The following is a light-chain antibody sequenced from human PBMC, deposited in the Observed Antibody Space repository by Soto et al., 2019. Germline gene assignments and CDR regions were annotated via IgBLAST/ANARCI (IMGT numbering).Light chain of an antibody. V-gene: IGKV3D-20*02. CDR1: QTVRNNY. J-gene: IGKJ1*01. Sequence: IVLTQSPSTLSLSRGERATLSCRASQTVRNNYLAWYQQKPGRAPRLLIYGASSRATGIPDRFSGSGSGTDFTLTISSLEPEDFAVYYCQQRSNWPRTFGQGTKVDIK. CDR3: QQRSNWPRT. CDR2: GAS.